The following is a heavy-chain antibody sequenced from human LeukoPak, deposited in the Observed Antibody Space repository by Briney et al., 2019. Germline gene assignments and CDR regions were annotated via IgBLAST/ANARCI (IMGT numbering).Heavy chain of an antibody. CDR3: GSTYSSTLYFDY. CDR2: IYYNGST. CDR1: GGSISTSSYY. Sequence: SETLSLTCTVSGGSISTSSYYWGWVRQPPGKGLEWIGSIYYNGSTYYSPSLKSRVTISVDTSKNQFSLNLSSVTAPDTAVYYCGSTYSSTLYFDYWGQGTLVTVSS. J-gene: IGHJ4*02. D-gene: IGHD6-13*01. V-gene: IGHV4-39*01.